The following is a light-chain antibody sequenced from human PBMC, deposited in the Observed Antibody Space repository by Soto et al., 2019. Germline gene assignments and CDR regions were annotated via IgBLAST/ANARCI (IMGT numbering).Light chain of an antibody. Sequence: DIQMTQSPSSLSASVGERVTITCRASQSISNYLAWYQQKPGKVPNLLIYAASTLHSGVPSWFSGSGSGTYFTITSSRLHPEDVVTYYWQDYISAPFTFGPGTKLDIK. J-gene: IGKJ3*01. CDR1: QSISNY. V-gene: IGKV1-27*01. CDR2: AAS. CDR3: QDYISAPFT.